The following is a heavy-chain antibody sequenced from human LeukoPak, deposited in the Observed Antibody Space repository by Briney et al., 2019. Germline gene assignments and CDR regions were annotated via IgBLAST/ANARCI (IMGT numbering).Heavy chain of an antibody. J-gene: IGHJ4*02. Sequence: SVKVSCKASGGTFSSYAISWVRQAPGQGREWVGRIIPILGIANYAQKFQGRVTITADKSTSTAYMELSSLRAEDTAVYYCARDGGVPESEFDYWGQGTLVTVSS. CDR2: IIPILGIA. CDR3: ARDGGVPESEFDY. V-gene: IGHV1-69*04. CDR1: GGTFSSYA. D-gene: IGHD3-3*01.